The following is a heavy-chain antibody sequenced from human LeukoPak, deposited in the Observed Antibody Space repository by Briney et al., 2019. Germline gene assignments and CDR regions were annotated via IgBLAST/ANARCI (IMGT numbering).Heavy chain of an antibody. J-gene: IGHJ4*02. D-gene: IGHD6-6*01. V-gene: IGHV3-7*01. Sequence: GGSLILSCAASGFTFASSWMSWVRQAPGKGLEWVANIKQDGSEKYYVDSVEGRFTVSRDNAKNSLSLQMNSLRGEDTAVYYCVRALGSSSADSWGQGTLVTVSS. CDR2: IKQDGSEK. CDR3: VRALGSSSADS. CDR1: GFTFASSW.